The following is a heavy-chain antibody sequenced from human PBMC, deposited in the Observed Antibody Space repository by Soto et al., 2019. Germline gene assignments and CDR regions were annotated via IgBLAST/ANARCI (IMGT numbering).Heavy chain of an antibody. D-gene: IGHD3-22*01. V-gene: IGHV3-48*02. CDR3: VRDDRWAFDF. Sequence: EVHLVESGGGLVQPGGSLRVSCAASEFTFSNYAMNWVRQAPGKGLEWVSYISIGSGSIFYADSVKGRFTISRDDAKNSLYLQMNTLRDEDTAVYYCVRDDRWAFDFWGQGTMVTVSS. CDR2: ISIGSGSI. J-gene: IGHJ3*01. CDR1: EFTFSNYA.